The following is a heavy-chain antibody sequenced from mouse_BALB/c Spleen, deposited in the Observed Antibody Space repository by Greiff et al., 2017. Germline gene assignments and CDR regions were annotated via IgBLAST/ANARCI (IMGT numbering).Heavy chain of an antibody. J-gene: IGHJ4*01. D-gene: IGHD1-2*01. V-gene: IGHV4-1*02. CDR3: ARRAYGYGYAMDY. CDR2: INPDSSTI. Sequence: EVQLVESGGGLVQPGGSLKLSCAASGFDFSRYWMSWVRQAPGKGLEWIGEINPDSSTINYTPSLKDKFIISRDNAKNTLYLQMSKVRSEDTALYYCARRAYGYGYAMDYWGQGTSVTVSS. CDR1: GFDFSRYW.